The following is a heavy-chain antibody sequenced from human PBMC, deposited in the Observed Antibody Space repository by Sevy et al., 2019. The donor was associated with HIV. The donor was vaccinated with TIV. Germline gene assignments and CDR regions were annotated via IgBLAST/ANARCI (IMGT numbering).Heavy chain of an antibody. CDR1: GFSVSSHA. CDR3: TRDAVYSFGWYPSNY. CDR2: LSYDGGAQ. D-gene: IGHD6-19*01. J-gene: IGHJ4*02. V-gene: IGHV3-30*04. Sequence: GWSLRLSCAASGFSVSSHAMHWVRQAPGKGLEWVALLSYDGGAQYYVDSVKGRFSISRDNSKNILYLQMNSLRPADTALYYCTRDAVYSFGWYPSNYWGQGTLVTVSS.